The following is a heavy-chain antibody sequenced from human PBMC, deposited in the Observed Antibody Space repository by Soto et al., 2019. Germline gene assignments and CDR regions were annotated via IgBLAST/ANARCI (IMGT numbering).Heavy chain of an antibody. CDR2: IYHSGST. CDR3: ARVHVPVATPPAGLYGMDV. J-gene: IGHJ6*02. D-gene: IGHD2-2*02. Sequence: SETLSLTCAVSGGSISSSNWWSWVRQPPGTGLEWIGEIYHSGSTNYNPSLKSRVTISVDKSKNQFSLELSSVTAADTAVYYCARVHVPVATPPAGLYGMDVWGQGTTVTVSS. V-gene: IGHV4-4*02. CDR1: GGSISSSNW.